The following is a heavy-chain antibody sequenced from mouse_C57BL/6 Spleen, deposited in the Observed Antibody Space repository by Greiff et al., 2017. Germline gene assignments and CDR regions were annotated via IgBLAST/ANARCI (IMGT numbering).Heavy chain of an antibody. CDR1: GYTFTSYW. CDR3: AKGDYGYSGYCFDY. D-gene: IGHD2-2*01. CDR2: INPRNGGT. Sequence: QVQLQQPGTELVKPGASVKLSCKASGYTFTSYWMHWVKQRPGQGLEWIGNINPRNGGTNYNEKIKSKATLTVDKSSSTAYMQLSSLTSEDSAVYYCAKGDYGYSGYCFDYWGQGTTLTVSS. V-gene: IGHV1-53*01. J-gene: IGHJ2*01.